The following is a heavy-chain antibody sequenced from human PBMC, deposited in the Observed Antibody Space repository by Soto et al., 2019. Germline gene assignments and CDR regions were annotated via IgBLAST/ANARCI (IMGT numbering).Heavy chain of an antibody. J-gene: IGHJ5*02. Sequence: QVELVQSGPEVKKPGASVKVSCKASGYSFSNSGFSWMRQAPGQGLEWMGVISTYNGNTNYAQKFQGRLSMTIDTSTTTAFLELTTLRSDDTAAYYCARHNYNNGRNWLNPWGQGTLVTVTS. CDR3: ARHNYNNGRNWLNP. V-gene: IGHV1-18*01. CDR1: GYSFSNSG. CDR2: ISTYNGNT. D-gene: IGHD3-22*01.